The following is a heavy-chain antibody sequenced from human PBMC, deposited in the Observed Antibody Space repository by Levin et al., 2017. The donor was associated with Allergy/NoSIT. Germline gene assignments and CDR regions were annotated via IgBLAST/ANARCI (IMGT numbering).Heavy chain of an antibody. D-gene: IGHD1-26*01. CDR2: ISSDGSDK. CDR3: AKVSGTGSYLYAFDM. Sequence: GGSLRLSCAASGFTFSTYAMHWVRQTPGKGLEGVAVISSDGSDKYYPDSVKGRFTISRENPKNTLYLQMNSLRAEDTAVYYCAKVSGTGSYLYAFDMWGQGTMVIVSS. CDR1: GFTFSTYA. J-gene: IGHJ3*02. V-gene: IGHV3-30*18.